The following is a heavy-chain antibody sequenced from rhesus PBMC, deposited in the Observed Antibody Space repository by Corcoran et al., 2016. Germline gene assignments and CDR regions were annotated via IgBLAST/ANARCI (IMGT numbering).Heavy chain of an antibody. CDR1: GYTFTDYY. Sequence: QVQLVQSGAEVKKPGSSVKVSCKASGYTFTDYYMHWVRQAPRQGLEWMGWINPYNGNTKYAQKFQGRVTMTRDTSTSTAYMELSSLRSEDTAVYYCASERNTGFDYWGQGVLVTVSS. CDR3: ASERNTGFDY. J-gene: IGHJ4*01. CDR2: INPYNGNT. V-gene: IGHV1S2*01. D-gene: IGHD4-23*01.